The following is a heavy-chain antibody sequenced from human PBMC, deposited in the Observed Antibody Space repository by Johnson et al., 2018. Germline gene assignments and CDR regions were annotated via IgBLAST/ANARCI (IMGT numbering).Heavy chain of an antibody. Sequence: VQLVESGGGVVQPGRSLRLSCAASGFTFSSYGMHWVRQAPGKGLEWVAVIWYDGSDKYYAKSVKGRFTISRDNSKNTLYLHLNSLRPEDTAVYYCARASAASWYYYCGLDVWGQGTTVTVSS. CDR3: ARASAASWYYYCGLDV. D-gene: IGHD6-13*01. CDR1: GFTFSSYG. CDR2: IWYDGSDK. J-gene: IGHJ6*02. V-gene: IGHV3-33*01.